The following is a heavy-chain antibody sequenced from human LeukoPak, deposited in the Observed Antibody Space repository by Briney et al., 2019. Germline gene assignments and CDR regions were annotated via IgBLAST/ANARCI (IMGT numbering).Heavy chain of an antibody. Sequence: SVKVSCKASGGTFSSYAISWVRQAPGQGLEWKGGIIPIFGTANYAQKFQGRVTITADKSTSTAYMELSSLRSEDTAVYYCARGRAAAGGVGKLDYWGQGTLVTVSS. CDR1: GGTFSSYA. V-gene: IGHV1-69*06. CDR2: IIPIFGTA. D-gene: IGHD6-13*01. J-gene: IGHJ4*02. CDR3: ARGRAAAGGVGKLDY.